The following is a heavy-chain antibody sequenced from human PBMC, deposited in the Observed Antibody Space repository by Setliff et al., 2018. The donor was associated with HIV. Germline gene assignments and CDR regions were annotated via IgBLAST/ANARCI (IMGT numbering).Heavy chain of an antibody. J-gene: IGHJ3*02. CDR1: GYTFTSYG. Sequence: ASVKVSCKASGYTFTSYGVSRVRQAPGQGLEWMGLISGYNGWTKYPQKFQGRVTMTTDTSTSTVYMELTSLTSDDTAVYYCARNTDVDSVYRPFHIWGQGTMVTVSS. CDR2: ISGYNGWT. CDR3: ARNTDVDSVYRPFHI. D-gene: IGHD1-26*01. V-gene: IGHV1-18*01.